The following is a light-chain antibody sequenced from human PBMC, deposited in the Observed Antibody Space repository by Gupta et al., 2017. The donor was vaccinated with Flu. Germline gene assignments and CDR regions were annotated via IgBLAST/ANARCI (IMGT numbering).Light chain of an antibody. CDR3: QQYNDWQS. J-gene: IGKJ2*03. Sequence: EAVMTQSPATLSVSPGERVTLSCRASQRIARNLAWYHQKPGQAPRLLIHGASTRATGIPARFSGSGSGTDFTLTISSLRSEDSAVYYCQQYNDWQSFGQGTRLEI. CDR1: QRIARN. V-gene: IGKV3-15*01. CDR2: GAS.